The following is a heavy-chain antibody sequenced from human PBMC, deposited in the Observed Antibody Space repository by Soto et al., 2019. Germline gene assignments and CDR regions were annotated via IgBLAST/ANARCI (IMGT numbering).Heavy chain of an antibody. CDR2: IIPIFGTA. CDR1: GGTFSSYA. J-gene: IGHJ6*02. V-gene: IGHV1-69*13. D-gene: IGHD3-22*01. CDR3: ASAVIVVAGGYYGMDV. Sequence: SVKVSCKASGGTFSSYAISWVRQAPGQGLEWMGGIIPIFGTANYAQKFQGRVTITADESTSTAYMELSSLRSEDTAVYYCASAVIVVAGGYYGMDVWGQGTTVTVTS.